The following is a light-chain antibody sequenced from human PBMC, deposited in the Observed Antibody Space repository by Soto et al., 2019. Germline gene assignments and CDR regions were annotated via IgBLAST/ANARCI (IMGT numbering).Light chain of an antibody. CDR2: EVS. J-gene: IGLJ1*01. Sequence: QSALTQPASVSGSPGQSITIPCTGTSSDVGGYNYVSWYQQHPGKAPKLIIYEVSNRPSGVSNRFSGSKSGNTASLTISGLQAEDDADYYCSSYTSTSTPYVFVTGTKLTVL. V-gene: IGLV2-14*01. CDR3: SSYTSTSTPYV. CDR1: SSDVGGYNY.